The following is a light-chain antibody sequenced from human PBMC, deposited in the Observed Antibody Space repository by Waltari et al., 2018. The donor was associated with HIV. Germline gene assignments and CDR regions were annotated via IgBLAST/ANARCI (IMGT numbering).Light chain of an antibody. Sequence: QSALTQPASVSGSPGQSVTISCTGTRSDIGGHAFVSWYQRHPGKAPKLLIYDVNLRPSGVSDRFSASRSGNTASLTISGLQADDEADYFCSSYSSTSSYVFGAGTSVIVL. CDR2: DVN. CDR1: RSDIGGHAF. J-gene: IGLJ1*01. CDR3: SSYSSTSSYV. V-gene: IGLV2-14*03.